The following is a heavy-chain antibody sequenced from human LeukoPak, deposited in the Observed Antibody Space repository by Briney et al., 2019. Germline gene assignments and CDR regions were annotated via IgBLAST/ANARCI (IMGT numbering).Heavy chain of an antibody. V-gene: IGHV3-48*03. CDR2: ISSSASSI. CDR3: ARGVQYCSNGVCYNYFDN. Sequence: GGSLRLSCAASGFTFSNYEMNWVRQAPGKGLECISYISSSASSIYYADSVEGRFTISRDNAKNSLYLQMNSPRAEDTAVYYCARGVQYCSNGVCYNYFDNWGQGTLVTVSS. D-gene: IGHD2-8*01. J-gene: IGHJ4*02. CDR1: GFTFSNYE.